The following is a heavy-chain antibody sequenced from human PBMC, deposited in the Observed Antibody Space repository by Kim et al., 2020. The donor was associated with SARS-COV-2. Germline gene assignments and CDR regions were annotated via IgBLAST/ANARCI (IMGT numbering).Heavy chain of an antibody. CDR3: ARAPYYYDSSGSLTFDY. CDR2: IYYSGST. D-gene: IGHD3-22*01. CDR1: GGSISSYY. Sequence: SETLSLTCTVSGGSISSYYWSWIRQPPGKGLEWIGYIYYSGSTNYNPSLKSRVTISVDTSKNQFSLKLSSVTAADTAVYYCARAPYYYDSSGSLTFDYWGQRTLVTVSS. V-gene: IGHV4-59*01. J-gene: IGHJ4*02.